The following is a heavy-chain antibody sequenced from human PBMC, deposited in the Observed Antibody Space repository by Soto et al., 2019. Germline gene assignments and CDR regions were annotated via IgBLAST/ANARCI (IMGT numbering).Heavy chain of an antibody. Sequence: GGSLRLSCAPSGFTFSNYAMGWVRQAPGKGLEWVSAISGSGGGIYHADSVKGRFTISRDNSKNTLFLQMNSLRVEDTFVYYCAKTRGGVWFPDAFDIWGQGTLVTVSS. CDR3: AKTRGGVWFPDAFDI. J-gene: IGHJ3*02. CDR2: ISGSGGGI. V-gene: IGHV3-23*01. D-gene: IGHD2-21*02. CDR1: GFTFSNYA.